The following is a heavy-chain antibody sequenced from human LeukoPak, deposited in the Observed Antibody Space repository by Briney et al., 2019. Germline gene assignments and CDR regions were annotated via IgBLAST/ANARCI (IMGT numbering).Heavy chain of an antibody. D-gene: IGHD2-21*02. CDR2: IYNDGST. CDR1: GFTVSSNH. Sequence: PGGSLRLSCAASGFTVSSNHMSWVRQAPGKGLEWVSVIYNDGSTYYADSAKGRFTISRDNSKNTLYLQMNGLSAEDTAVYYCARDREEVTARAQMDVWGKGTTVTVSS. J-gene: IGHJ6*04. CDR3: ARDREEVTARAQMDV. V-gene: IGHV3-53*01.